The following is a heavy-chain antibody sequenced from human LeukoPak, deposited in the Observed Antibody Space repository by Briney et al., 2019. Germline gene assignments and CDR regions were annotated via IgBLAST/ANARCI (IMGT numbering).Heavy chain of an antibody. CDR3: ARYGSWSQKYLDY. Sequence: SETLSLTCTVSGGSISPYYWSWIRQPPGKGLEWIGWIYYSGTTSYNPSLKSRVTISVDTSKNQFSLNVNSVTAADTAVYYCARYGSWSQKYLDYWGQGTLATLSS. CDR2: IYYSGTT. CDR1: GGSISPYY. V-gene: IGHV4-59*01. J-gene: IGHJ4*02. D-gene: IGHD3-10*01.